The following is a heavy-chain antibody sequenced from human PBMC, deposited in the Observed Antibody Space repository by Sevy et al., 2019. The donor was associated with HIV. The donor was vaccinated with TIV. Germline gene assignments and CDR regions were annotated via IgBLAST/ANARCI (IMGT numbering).Heavy chain of an antibody. V-gene: IGHV5-51*01. CDR2: GFPGDPDT. CDR3: ARHPYCGGDCFIDS. CDR1: GYDFKNYW. J-gene: IGHJ4*02. D-gene: IGHD2-21*02. Sequence: GESLKISCQASGYDFKNYWIGWVRHVPGGGLEWMGIGFPGDPDTRYTPSFEGQVTISADKSKTTAYLHWNSLKASDSGIFYCARHPYCGGDCFIDSWGQGTMVTVSS.